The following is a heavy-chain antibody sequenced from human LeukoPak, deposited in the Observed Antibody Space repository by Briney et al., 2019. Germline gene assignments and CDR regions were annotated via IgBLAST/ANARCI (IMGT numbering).Heavy chain of an antibody. CDR1: DASVSGYY. CDR3: TRDIGSGDYVFFDS. J-gene: IGHJ4*02. D-gene: IGHD4-17*01. CDR2: LYNNGST. V-gene: IGHV4-4*07. Sequence: SETLSLTCTVSDASVSGYYWSWIRLPAGKGLERIGRLYNNGSTNCNPSPKSRVTMSVDTSKNQLSLRLKSVTAADTAVYYCTRDIGSGDYVFFDSWGQGTRVIVSS.